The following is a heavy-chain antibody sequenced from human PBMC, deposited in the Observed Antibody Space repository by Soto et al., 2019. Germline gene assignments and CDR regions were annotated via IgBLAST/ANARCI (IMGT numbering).Heavy chain of an antibody. Sequence: ASVKVSCKASGYTFTSYGISWVRQAPGQGLEWMGWISAYNGNTNYAQKLQGRVTMTTDTSTSTAYMELRSLRSDDTALFYCARTEFGDVYYYYYYGMDVWGQGTTVTVSS. CDR3: ARTEFGDVYYYYYYGMDV. CDR2: ISAYNGNT. V-gene: IGHV1-18*01. CDR1: GYTFTSYG. J-gene: IGHJ6*02. D-gene: IGHD3-10*01.